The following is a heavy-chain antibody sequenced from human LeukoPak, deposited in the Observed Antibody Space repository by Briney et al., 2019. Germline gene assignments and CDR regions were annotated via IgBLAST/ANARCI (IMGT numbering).Heavy chain of an antibody. V-gene: IGHV3-30*02. CDR2: IRSDGSIK. Sequence: GGSLRLSCAASGFTFFTYGMHWVRQAPGKGLEWVAFIRSDGSIKYFADSVKGRFTISRDNSKNSLYLQMNSLRTEDTALYYCAKDHYDILTGYYGADYWGQGTLVTVSS. CDR1: GFTFFTYG. D-gene: IGHD3-9*01. J-gene: IGHJ4*02. CDR3: AKDHYDILTGYYGADY.